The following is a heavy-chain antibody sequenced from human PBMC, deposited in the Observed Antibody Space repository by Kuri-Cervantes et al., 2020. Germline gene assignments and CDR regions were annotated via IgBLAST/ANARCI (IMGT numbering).Heavy chain of an antibody. V-gene: IGHV4-30-4*01. CDR1: GGSISSYY. CDR3: ARDGVKLLWFGESYYYGMDV. D-gene: IGHD3-10*01. J-gene: IGHJ6*02. CDR2: IYYSGST. Sequence: LRLSCTVSGGSISSYYWSWIRQPPGKGLEWIGYIYYSGSTYYNPSLKSRVTISVDTSKNQFSLKLSSVTAADTAVYYCARDGVKLLWFGESYYYGMDVWGQGTTVTVSS.